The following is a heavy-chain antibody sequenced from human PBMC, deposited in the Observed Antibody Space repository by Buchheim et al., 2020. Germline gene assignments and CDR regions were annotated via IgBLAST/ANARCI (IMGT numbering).Heavy chain of an antibody. CDR2: ISSTSTYI. CDR1: GFTFSSYS. CDR3: ARDFSSGSLN. V-gene: IGHV3-21*01. J-gene: IGHJ4*02. D-gene: IGHD6-19*01. Sequence: EVQMVESGGGLVKPGGSLRLSCAASGFTFSSYSMNWVRQAPGKGLEWVSSISSTSTYIYYAASVKGRFTISRDNAKNSVYLQMNSLRAEDTAVYYCARDFSSGSLNRGQGTL.